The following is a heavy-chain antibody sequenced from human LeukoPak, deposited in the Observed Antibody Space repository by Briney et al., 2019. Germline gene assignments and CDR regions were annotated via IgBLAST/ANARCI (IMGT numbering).Heavy chain of an antibody. CDR2: INPNSGGT. J-gene: IGHJ5*02. V-gene: IGHV1-2*02. Sequence: ASVKVSCKASGYTFTGYYRHWVRQAPGQGLEWMGSINPNSGGTNYAQKFQGRVTMTTDTSMSTAYMELSRLTSDDTAVYYCARAGGRSWFDPWGQGTLVTVSS. CDR1: GYTFTGYY. CDR3: ARAGGRSWFDP.